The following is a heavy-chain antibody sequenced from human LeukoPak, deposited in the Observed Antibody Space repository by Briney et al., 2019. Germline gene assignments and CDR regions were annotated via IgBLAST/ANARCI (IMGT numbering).Heavy chain of an antibody. CDR1: GGTFSSYA. CDR3: ARAVTTASGLVSSVNWLDP. Sequence: SVKVSCKASGGTFSSYAISWVRQAPGQGLEWMGRIIPIFGIANYAQKFQGRVTITADKSTSTAYMELSSLRSEDTAVYYCARAVTTASGLVSSVNWLDPWGQGTLVTVSS. V-gene: IGHV1-69*04. D-gene: IGHD4-17*01. CDR2: IIPIFGIA. J-gene: IGHJ5*02.